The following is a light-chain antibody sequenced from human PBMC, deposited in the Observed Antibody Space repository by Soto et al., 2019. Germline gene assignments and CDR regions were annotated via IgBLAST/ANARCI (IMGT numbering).Light chain of an antibody. CDR2: GAS. Sequence: EIVLTQSPATLSLSPGERATLSCRASQSVSSYFGWYQQKPGQAPRLLIYGASNRATGIPARFSGSGSGTDFTLTISRLEPEDFAVYYCQQRGTWPWTFGQGTKVEL. J-gene: IGKJ1*01. V-gene: IGKV3-11*01. CDR1: QSVSSY. CDR3: QQRGTWPWT.